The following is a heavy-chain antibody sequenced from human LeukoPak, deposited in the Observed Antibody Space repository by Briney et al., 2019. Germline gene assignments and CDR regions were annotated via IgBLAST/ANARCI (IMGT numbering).Heavy chain of an antibody. V-gene: IGHV3-66*01. Sequence: GGSLRLSCVDSGFSVSSNYISWVRQAPGKGLEWVSVIYSGGSTYYADSVRGRFIISRDNSKNKVYLQMNSLRAEDTAVYYCARVKDFDYWGQETLVTVSS. CDR1: GFSVSSNY. J-gene: IGHJ4*02. CDR2: IYSGGST. CDR3: ARVKDFDY.